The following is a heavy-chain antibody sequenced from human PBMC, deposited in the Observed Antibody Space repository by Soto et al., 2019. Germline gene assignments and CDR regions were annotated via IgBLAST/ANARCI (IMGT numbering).Heavy chain of an antibody. CDR2: ISGSGGST. CDR1: GFTFSSYA. Sequence: EVQLLESGGGLVQPGGSLRLSCAASGFTFSSYAMSWVRQAPGKGLEWVSAISGSGGSTYYADSVKGRFTIYRDNSKNSLYLQMNSLSAEDTAVYYCAKLFGGHPGGGYGLDYWGQGTLVSVSS. V-gene: IGHV3-23*01. CDR3: AKLFGGHPGGGYGLDY. J-gene: IGHJ4*02. D-gene: IGHD3-10*02.